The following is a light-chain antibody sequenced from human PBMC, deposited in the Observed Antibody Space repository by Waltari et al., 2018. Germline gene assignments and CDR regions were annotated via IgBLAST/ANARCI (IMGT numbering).Light chain of an antibody. CDR3: SSYTTRDTWL. CDR1: NSDIGVHYY. J-gene: IGLJ3*02. V-gene: IGLV2-14*03. CDR2: GVS. Sequence: QSALTQPASVSGSPGQSITISCTGTNSDIGVHYYVSWYQQHPGKAPKLILYGVSKRPSGVSNRFSGSKADNTASLTISGVQAGDEADYYCSSYTTRDTWLFGGGTKVTVL.